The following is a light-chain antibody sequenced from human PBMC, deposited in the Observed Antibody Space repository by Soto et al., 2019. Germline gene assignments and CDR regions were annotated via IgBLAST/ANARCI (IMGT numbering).Light chain of an antibody. CDR2: GAS. Sequence: EIVMTQSPGTLSLSAGETATLSCGASQSVSSNYVAWFHQKPGQAPRLLIYGASSRATGVPVRFSGSGSETDFTLTITRMEPEDFAMDYCQQYSSPRTFGQGTKVDIK. V-gene: IGKV3-20*01. J-gene: IGKJ1*01. CDR1: QSVSSNY. CDR3: QQYSSPRT.